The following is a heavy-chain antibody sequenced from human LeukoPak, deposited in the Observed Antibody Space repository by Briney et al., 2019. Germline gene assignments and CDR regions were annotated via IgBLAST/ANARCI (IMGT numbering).Heavy chain of an antibody. CDR2: ISAYNGNT. V-gene: IGHV1-18*01. CDR1: GYTFTSYG. D-gene: IGHD3-3*02. Sequence: GASVKVSCKASGYTFTSYGISWVRQAPGQGLEWMGWISAYNGNTNYAQKLQGRVTMTTDTSTSTAYMELRSLRSDDTAVYYCARESTVVLATLYYYIDVWGKGTTVTVSS. CDR3: ARESTVVLATLYYYIDV. J-gene: IGHJ6*03.